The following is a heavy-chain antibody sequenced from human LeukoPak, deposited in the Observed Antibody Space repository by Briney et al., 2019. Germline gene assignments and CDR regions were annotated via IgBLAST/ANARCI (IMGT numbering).Heavy chain of an antibody. CDR2: INPNTGGA. D-gene: IGHD5-24*01. CDR3: ARIRDGYNDAYDI. J-gene: IGHJ3*02. V-gene: IGHV1-2*02. Sequence: ASVKVSCKASGYTFTGYSLHWVRQAPGQGLEWMGWINPNTGGANNAQKFQGRVTLTTDTSTSTVYMELSSLRSEDTAIYYCARIRDGYNDAYDIWGQGTVVTVPS. CDR1: GYTFTGYS.